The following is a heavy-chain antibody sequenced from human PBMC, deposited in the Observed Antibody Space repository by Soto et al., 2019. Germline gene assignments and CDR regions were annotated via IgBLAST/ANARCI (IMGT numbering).Heavy chain of an antibody. D-gene: IGHD3-10*01. CDR1: GYTFTSYY. V-gene: IGHV1-46*01. CDR2: INPSGGST. J-gene: IGHJ6*02. Sequence: QVQLVQSGAEVKKPGASVKVSCKASGYTFTSYYMHWVRQAPGQGLEWMGIINPSGGSTSYAQKFQGRGNMTRDTYTSTVYMELSSLRSEYTAVYYCASVTYYYGSGSYLGPWHGMDVWGQGTTVTVFS. CDR3: ASVTYYYGSGSYLGPWHGMDV.